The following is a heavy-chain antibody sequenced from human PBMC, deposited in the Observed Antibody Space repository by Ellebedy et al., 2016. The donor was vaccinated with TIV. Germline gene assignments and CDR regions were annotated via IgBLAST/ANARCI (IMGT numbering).Heavy chain of an antibody. Sequence: ASVKVSXXASGYTFTGYYMHWVRQAPGQGLEWMGWINPNSGGTNYAQKFQGRVTMTRDTSISTAYMELSRLRSDDTAVYYCASSVPYYDFWSGYSPYYYYMDVWGKGTTVTVSS. D-gene: IGHD3-3*01. CDR2: INPNSGGT. CDR1: GYTFTGYY. CDR3: ASSVPYYDFWSGYSPYYYYMDV. J-gene: IGHJ6*03. V-gene: IGHV1-2*02.